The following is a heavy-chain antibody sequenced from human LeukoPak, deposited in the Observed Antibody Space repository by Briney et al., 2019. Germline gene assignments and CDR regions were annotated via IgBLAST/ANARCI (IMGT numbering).Heavy chain of an antibody. V-gene: IGHV3-23*01. J-gene: IGHJ4*02. CDR2: ISGSGGST. CDR1: GFTFSSYA. CDR3: AKRGIVIRGILVIGYHQEAYHYDY. Sequence: GGSLRLSCAASGFTFSSYAMSWVRQAPGKGLEWVSAISGSGGSTYYADSVKGRFTISRDNSKNTLYLQMNSLRAEDTAVYYCAKRGIVIRGILVIGYHQEAYHYDYWGQGVLVTVSS. D-gene: IGHD3-10*01.